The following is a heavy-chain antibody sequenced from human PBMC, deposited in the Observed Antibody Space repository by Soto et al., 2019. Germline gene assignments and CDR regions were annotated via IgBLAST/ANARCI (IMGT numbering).Heavy chain of an antibody. Sequence: GRSLRLSCAASGFTFSDYYMSWIRQAPGKGLEWVSYISSSGSTIYYADSVKGRFTISRDNAKNSLYLQMNSLRAEDTAVYYCARGVDDILTGDLYYYYGMDVWGEGTTVTVSS. V-gene: IGHV3-11*01. J-gene: IGHJ6*04. CDR3: ARGVDDILTGDLYYYYGMDV. CDR2: ISSSGSTI. D-gene: IGHD3-9*01. CDR1: GFTFSDYY.